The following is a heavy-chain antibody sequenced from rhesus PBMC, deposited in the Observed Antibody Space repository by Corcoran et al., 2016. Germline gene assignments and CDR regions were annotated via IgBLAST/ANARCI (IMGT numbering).Heavy chain of an antibody. V-gene: IGHV3-30*02. CDR1: GFTFRHSW. CDR3: TVLTGVLDY. J-gene: IGHJ4*01. Sequence: EVQLVESGAGWVQPGGSLRLYCAASGFTFRHSWLGWFRQAPGKGLEWVSPRERKSDGDTSDCAPTWKCRFPIARDDSKNTPYLQTNSLKPEDTSVYSCTVLTGVLDYWGQGVLLTVSP. CDR2: RERKSDGDTS. D-gene: IGHD3-3*01.